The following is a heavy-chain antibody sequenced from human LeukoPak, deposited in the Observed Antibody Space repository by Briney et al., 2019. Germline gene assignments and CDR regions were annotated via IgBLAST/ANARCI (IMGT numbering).Heavy chain of an antibody. J-gene: IGHJ4*02. CDR3: ARRYDSGSTIDQ. CDR2: IDPSDSYT. Sequence: GESLRISCKDSGNSFTNYWISWVLQMPGKGLEWMGRIDPSDSYTNYSPSFQGHVTISVDKSISTAYLQWSSLKASDTAMHYCARRYDSGSTIDQWGQGTLVTVSS. V-gene: IGHV5-10-1*01. CDR1: GNSFTNYW. D-gene: IGHD3-10*01.